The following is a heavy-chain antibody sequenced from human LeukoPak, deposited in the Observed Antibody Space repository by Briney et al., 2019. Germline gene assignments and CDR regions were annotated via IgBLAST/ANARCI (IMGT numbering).Heavy chain of an antibody. V-gene: IGHV6-1*01. CDR1: GDSVSINSAA. D-gene: IGHD3-9*01. CDR3: ARARGYDILTGYYPPVDAFDI. J-gene: IGHJ3*02. Sequence: SQTLSLTCAISGDSVSINSAAWNWIRQSPSRGLEWLGRTYYRSKWYNDYAVSVKSRITINPDTSKNQFSLQLNSVTPEDTAVYYCARARGYDILTGYYPPVDAFDIWGQGTMVTVSS. CDR2: TYYRSKWYN.